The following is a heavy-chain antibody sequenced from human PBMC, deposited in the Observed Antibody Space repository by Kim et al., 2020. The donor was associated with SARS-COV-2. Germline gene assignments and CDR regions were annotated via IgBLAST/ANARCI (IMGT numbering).Heavy chain of an antibody. CDR3: AKGWLKGGFDY. V-gene: IGHV6-1*01. Sequence: KDYAVSVKSRITINSDTSKNQFSLQLHSLTAEDTAVYYCAKGWLKGGFDYWGQGILVTVSS. J-gene: IGHJ4*02. D-gene: IGHD5-12*01. CDR2: K.